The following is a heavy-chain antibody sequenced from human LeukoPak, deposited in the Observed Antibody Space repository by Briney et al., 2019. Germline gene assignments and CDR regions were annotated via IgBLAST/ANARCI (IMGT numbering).Heavy chain of an antibody. CDR3: ARDSIRVQTGTTP. J-gene: IGHJ5*02. Sequence: PSETLSLTCAVYGESFIYNYWTWIRQPPGKGLEWIGEINHSGSTNYNPSLKSRVTISVDTSKNQFSLRLTSVTAADTAVYYCARDSIRVQTGTTPWGRGTLVTVSS. CDR2: INHSGST. CDR1: GESFIYNY. V-gene: IGHV4-34*01. D-gene: IGHD1-1*01.